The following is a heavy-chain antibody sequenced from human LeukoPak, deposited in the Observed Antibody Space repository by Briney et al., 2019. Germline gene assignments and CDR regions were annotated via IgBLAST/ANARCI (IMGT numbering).Heavy chain of an antibody. CDR2: ISSSSSYI. CDR3: ARDEYFDWLLPFDY. D-gene: IGHD3-9*01. CDR1: GFTFSSYS. V-gene: IGHV3-21*01. J-gene: IGHJ4*02. Sequence: GGPLRLSCAASGFTFSSYSMNWVRQAPGKGLEWVSSISSSSSYIYYADSVKGRFTISRDNAKNSLYLQMNSLRAEDTAVYYCARDEYFDWLLPFDYWGQGTLVTVSS.